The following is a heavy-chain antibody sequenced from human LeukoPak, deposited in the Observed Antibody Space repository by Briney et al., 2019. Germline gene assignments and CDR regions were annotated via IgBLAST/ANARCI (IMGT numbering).Heavy chain of an antibody. CDR1: GFTVSSNY. J-gene: IGHJ4*02. D-gene: IGHD3-10*01. V-gene: IGHV3-53*01. CDR3: ARGIGAMVRGVIFDY. CDR2: IYSGGST. Sequence: GGSLRLSCAASGFTVSSNYMSWVRQAPGKGLEWISVIYSGGSTYYADSVKGRFTISRDNSKNTLYLQMNSLRAEDTAVYYCARGIGAMVRGVIFDYWGQGTLVTVSS.